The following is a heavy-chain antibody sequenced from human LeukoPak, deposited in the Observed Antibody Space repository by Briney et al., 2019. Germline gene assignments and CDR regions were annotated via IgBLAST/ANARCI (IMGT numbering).Heavy chain of an antibody. V-gene: IGHV3-23*01. Sequence: GGSLRLSCAASGFTISSYAMSWDRLAPGKGLEWVSGISGSGGSTHYADPVKGRFTISRDNSKNTLYLPMNSLRGEDTAEYYCAKDLPSNMAVASYYFDYWGQGTLVTVSS. D-gene: IGHD6-19*01. CDR3: AKDLPSNMAVASYYFDY. CDR2: ISGSGGST. CDR1: GFTISSYA. J-gene: IGHJ4*02.